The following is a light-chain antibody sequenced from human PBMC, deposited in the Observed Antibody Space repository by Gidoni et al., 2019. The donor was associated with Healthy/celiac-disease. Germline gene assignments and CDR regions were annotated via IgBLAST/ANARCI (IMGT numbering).Light chain of an antibody. V-gene: IGKV3-20*01. CDR1: QSVSSSY. CDR3: QQYGSSCS. CDR2: GAS. Sequence: ESVLTQSPGTLSLSPGERATLSCRASQSVSSSYLAWYQQKPGQAPRLLIYGASSRATGIPDRFSGSGSGPDFPLTISRLEPEDFAVYYCQQYGSSCSFGQGTKLEIK. J-gene: IGKJ2*04.